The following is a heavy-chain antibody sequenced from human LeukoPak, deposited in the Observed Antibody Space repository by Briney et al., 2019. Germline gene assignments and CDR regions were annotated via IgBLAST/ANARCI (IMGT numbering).Heavy chain of an antibody. CDR1: GYTFTSYG. CDR3: ARDLPITYYYGSGSFESFDY. Sequence: GASVKVSCKASGYTFTSYGISWVRQAPGQGLEWMGWISAYNGNTNYAQKLQGRVTMTTDTSTSTAYMELRGLRSDDTAVYYCARDLPITYYYGSGSFESFDYWGQGTLVTVSS. CDR2: ISAYNGNT. V-gene: IGHV1-18*01. D-gene: IGHD3-10*01. J-gene: IGHJ4*02.